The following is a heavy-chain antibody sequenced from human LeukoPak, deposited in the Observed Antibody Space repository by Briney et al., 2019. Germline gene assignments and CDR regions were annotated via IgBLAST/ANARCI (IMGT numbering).Heavy chain of an antibody. D-gene: IGHD3-22*01. Sequence: GGSLRLSCAASGFTFRGYGMHWVRQAPGKGLEWVAVIWYDGSNKYYADSVKGRFTISRDNSKNTLYLQMNSLRAEDTAVYYCAKDRSRVAWGGSGSLDYWGQGTLVTVSS. CDR2: IWYDGSNK. CDR3: AKDRSRVAWGGSGSLDY. J-gene: IGHJ4*02. V-gene: IGHV3-30*02. CDR1: GFTFRGYG.